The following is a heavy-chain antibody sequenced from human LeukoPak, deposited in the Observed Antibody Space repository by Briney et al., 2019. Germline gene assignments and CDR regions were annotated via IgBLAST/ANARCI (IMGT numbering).Heavy chain of an antibody. CDR3: AKDKARDYYDSSGYQFYYYYYYMDV. J-gene: IGHJ6*03. CDR2: ISWDGGST. V-gene: IGHV3-43D*03. D-gene: IGHD3-22*01. Sequence: TGGSLRLSCAASGFTFDDYATHWVRQAPGKGLEWVSLISWDGGSTYYADSVKGRFTISRDNSKNSLYLQMNSLRAEDTALYYCAKDKARDYYDSSGYQFYYYYYYMDVWGKGTTVTVSS. CDR1: GFTFDDYA.